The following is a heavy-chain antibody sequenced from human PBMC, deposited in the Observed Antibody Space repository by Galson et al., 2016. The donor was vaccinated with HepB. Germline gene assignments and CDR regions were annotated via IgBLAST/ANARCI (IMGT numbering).Heavy chain of an antibody. V-gene: IGHV3-7*01. Sequence: SLRLSCAASGFRLTNYWMSWVRQAPGQGLEWVANINHDEGERYYVDSVRGRFTISRDDAKNSLSLQMNSLRVDDTAVYYCAREFDRSFHYWGQGVLVTVSS. CDR2: INHDEGER. CDR3: AREFDRSFHY. CDR1: GFRLTNYW. D-gene: IGHD3-22*01. J-gene: IGHJ4*02.